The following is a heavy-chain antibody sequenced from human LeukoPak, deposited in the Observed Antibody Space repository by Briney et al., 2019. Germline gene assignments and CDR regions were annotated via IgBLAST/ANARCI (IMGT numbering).Heavy chain of an antibody. CDR3: ARAPGGQWRNYYYGMDV. V-gene: IGHV6-1*01. CDR1: GDSVSSNSAA. Sequence: SQTLSLTCAVSGDSVSSNSAAWNWIRQSPSRGLEWLGRTYYRSKWYNDYAVSVKSRITINPDTSKNQFSLQLNSVTPEDTAVYYCARAPGGQWRNYYYGMDVWGQGTTVTVSS. J-gene: IGHJ6*02. CDR2: TYYRSKWYN. D-gene: IGHD6-19*01.